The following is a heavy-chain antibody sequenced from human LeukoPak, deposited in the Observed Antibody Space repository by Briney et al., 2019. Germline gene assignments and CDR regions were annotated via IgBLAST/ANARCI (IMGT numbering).Heavy chain of an antibody. D-gene: IGHD2-2*02. CDR2: ISSSGAGT. J-gene: IGHJ4*02. CDR1: GFTFSSYG. CDR3: AKSANDYCSSNSCYKFDY. Sequence: QPGGSLRLSCAASGFTFSSYGMHWVRQAPGKGLEWVSGISSSGAGTYYADSVKGRFTISRDNSKNTLYLQMNSLRAEDTAVYYCAKSANDYCSSNSCYKFDYWGQGTLVTVSS. V-gene: IGHV3-23*01.